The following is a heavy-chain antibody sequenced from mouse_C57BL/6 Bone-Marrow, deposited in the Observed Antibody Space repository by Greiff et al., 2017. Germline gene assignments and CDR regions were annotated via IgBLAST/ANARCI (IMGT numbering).Heavy chain of an antibody. D-gene: IGHD4-1*01. CDR3: ARTGTRAWFAY. CDR1: GYTFTSYW. CDR2: IYPGSGST. V-gene: IGHV1-55*01. Sequence: VQLQQPGAELVKPGASVKMSCKASGYTFTSYWITWVKQRPGQGLEWIGDIYPGSGSTNYNEKFKSKATLTVDTSSSTSYMQHSSLTSGDSAVYYCARTGTRAWFAYWGQGTLVSVSA. J-gene: IGHJ3*01.